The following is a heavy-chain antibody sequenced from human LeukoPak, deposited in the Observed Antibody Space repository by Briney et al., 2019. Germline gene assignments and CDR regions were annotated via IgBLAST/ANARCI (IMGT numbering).Heavy chain of an antibody. CDR2: IYSDGST. D-gene: IGHD5-12*01. CDR1: GFTVSSSY. J-gene: IGHJ4*02. V-gene: IGHV3-66*01. Sequence: PGGSLRLSCATSGFTVSSSYLTWVRQAPGQGLEWVPVIYSDGSTYYADSVKGRFTISRDNSKNTLYLQMNSLSAEDTAVYYCARWVVATMFDYWGQGTLVTVSS. CDR3: ARWVVATMFDY.